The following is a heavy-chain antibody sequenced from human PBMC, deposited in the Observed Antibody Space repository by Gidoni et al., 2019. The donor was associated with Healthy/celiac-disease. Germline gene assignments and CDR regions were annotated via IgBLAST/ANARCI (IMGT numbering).Heavy chain of an antibody. D-gene: IGHD6-13*01. Sequence: QVQLVESGGGVVQPGRSLRLSCAASGFTFSSYGMHWVRQAPGKGLEWVAVIWYDGSNKYYADSVKGRFTISRDNSKNTLYLQMNSLRAEDTAVYYCARDFHAKYIAAAPLGYWGQGTLVTVSS. CDR1: GFTFSSYG. J-gene: IGHJ4*02. CDR3: ARDFHAKYIAAAPLGY. V-gene: IGHV3-33*01. CDR2: IWYDGSNK.